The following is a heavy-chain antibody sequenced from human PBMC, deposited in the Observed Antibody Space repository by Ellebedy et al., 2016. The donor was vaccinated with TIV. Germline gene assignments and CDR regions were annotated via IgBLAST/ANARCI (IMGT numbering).Heavy chain of an antibody. D-gene: IGHD3-22*01. CDR2: IKQDGSEK. V-gene: IGHV3-7*05. CDR1: GFTFSTYW. J-gene: IGHJ4*02. CDR3: AKVGTDYYDSSGSDYFDY. Sequence: PGGSLRLSCAASGFTFSTYWMSWVRQDPGKGMEWVAKIKQDGSEKFYLDSVKGRFTISRDNAKNSLYLQMNSLRAEDTAVYYCAKVGTDYYDSSGSDYFDYWGQGTLVTGSS.